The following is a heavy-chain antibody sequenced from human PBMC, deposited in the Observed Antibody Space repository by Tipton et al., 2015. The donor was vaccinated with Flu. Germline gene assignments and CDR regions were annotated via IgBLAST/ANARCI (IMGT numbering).Heavy chain of an antibody. J-gene: IGHJ4*02. CDR2: IYYSGST. Sequence: LRLSCTVSGGSISSYYWSWIRQPPGKGLEWIGHIYYSGSTNYSPSLKSRVTISVDTFKNQFSLKLTSVTAADTAVYYCATVSSYYFFFDSWGQGTLVTVSS. D-gene: IGHD1-26*01. V-gene: IGHV4-59*12. CDR1: GGSISSYY. CDR3: ATVSSYYFFFDS.